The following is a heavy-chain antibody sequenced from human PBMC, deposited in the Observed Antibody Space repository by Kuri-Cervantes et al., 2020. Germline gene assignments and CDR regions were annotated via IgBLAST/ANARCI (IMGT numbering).Heavy chain of an antibody. J-gene: IGHJ3*02. CDR3: ARKSPPGFTSCYDLLCSEAFDI. V-gene: IGHV3-30*01. CDR1: GFTFSSYA. Sequence: GESLKISCAASGFTFSSYAMHWVRQAPGKGLEWVAVISYDGSNKYYADSVKGRFTISRDNSKNTLYLQMNSLRAEDTAVYYRARKSPPGFTSCYDLLCSEAFDIWGQGTMVTVSS. CDR2: ISYDGSNK. D-gene: IGHD2-2*01.